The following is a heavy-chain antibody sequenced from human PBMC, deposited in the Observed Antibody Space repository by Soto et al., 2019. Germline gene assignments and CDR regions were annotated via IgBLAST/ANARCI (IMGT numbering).Heavy chain of an antibody. D-gene: IGHD6-19*01. CDR3: ATRTVAGTGGFDY. Sequence: TLSLTCAVSGGSISSSNWWGWVRQPPGKGLEWIGEIFHSGSTNYNPSLKSRVTISVDKSKNQFSLKLSSVTAADTAVYYCATRTVAGTGGFDYWGQGTLVTVSS. J-gene: IGHJ4*02. V-gene: IGHV4-4*02. CDR1: GGSISSSNW. CDR2: IFHSGST.